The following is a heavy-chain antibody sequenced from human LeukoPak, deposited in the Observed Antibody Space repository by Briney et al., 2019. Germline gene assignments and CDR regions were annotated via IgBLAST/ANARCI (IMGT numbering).Heavy chain of an antibody. Sequence: PSETLSLTCTVSGDSISIGEHYWSWIRQPPGKGLEWIGYMHYSGSTYSNPSLRSRVTISLDTSKNQFSLKLSSVTAADTAMYYCARDHIAYGSQYYFDYWGQGTLVTASS. CDR1: GDSISIGEHY. D-gene: IGHD3-10*01. CDR2: MHYSGST. CDR3: ARDHIAYGSQYYFDY. J-gene: IGHJ4*02. V-gene: IGHV4-30-4*01.